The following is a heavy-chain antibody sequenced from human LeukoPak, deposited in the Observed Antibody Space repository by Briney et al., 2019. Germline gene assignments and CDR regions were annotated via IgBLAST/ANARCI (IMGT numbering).Heavy chain of an antibody. J-gene: IGHJ4*02. V-gene: IGHV4-31*03. Sequence: PSQTLXXXXXXXGGSISSGGYYWSWIRQHPGKGLEWIGYIYYSGSTYYNPSLKSRVTISVDTSKNQFSLKLSSVTAADTAVYYCARRIAAAGTFDYWGQGTLVTVSS. CDR2: IYYSGST. CDR3: ARRIAAAGTFDY. D-gene: IGHD6-13*01. CDR1: GGSISSGGYY.